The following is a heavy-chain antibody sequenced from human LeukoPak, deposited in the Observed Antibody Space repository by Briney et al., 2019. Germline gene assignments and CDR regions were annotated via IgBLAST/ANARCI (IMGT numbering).Heavy chain of an antibody. D-gene: IGHD4-17*01. CDR3: ARVDYGDYAGEDY. Sequence: PGGSLRLSCAASGSTFRNYWMSWVRQAPGKGLEWVANIKQDGSEKDYVDSAKGRFTISRDNAKNSLYLQMNSLRAEDTAVYYCARVDYGDYAGEDYWGQGTLVTVSS. J-gene: IGHJ4*02. V-gene: IGHV3-7*01. CDR2: IKQDGSEK. CDR1: GSTFRNYW.